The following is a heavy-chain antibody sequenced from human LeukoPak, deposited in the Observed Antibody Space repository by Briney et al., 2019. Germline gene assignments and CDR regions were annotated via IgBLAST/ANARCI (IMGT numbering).Heavy chain of an antibody. CDR2: IYYSGST. Sequence: SGTLSLSCTVSGVSISSSSNYWGCIRQPPGKGLGWVVSIYYSGSTYSNPSLNGRVTLSVDQSKNQFSLKLSSVAAADTRVYYCARSLCDIFAGYHDYWGQGTQVTVSS. J-gene: IGHJ4*02. D-gene: IGHD3-9*01. CDR3: ARSLCDIFAGYHDY. V-gene: IGHV4-39*07. CDR1: GVSISSSSNY.